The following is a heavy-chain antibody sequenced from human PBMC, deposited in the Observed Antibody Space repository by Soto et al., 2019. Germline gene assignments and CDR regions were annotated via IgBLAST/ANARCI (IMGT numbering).Heavy chain of an antibody. CDR2: IHYSGNT. D-gene: IGHD3-3*01. V-gene: IGHV4-31*03. CDR3: AKAIGIDFSWFDP. J-gene: IGHJ5*02. Sequence: QVQLQESGPGLVKPSQTLSLTCTVSGGSISSGGYYWSWIRQHPGKGLEWIGYIHYSGNTLYNPSLKSRVTMSVDTSKTQVSLKLSSVTAADTAVYYCAKAIGIDFSWFDPWGQGTLVPVSS. CDR1: GGSISSGGYY.